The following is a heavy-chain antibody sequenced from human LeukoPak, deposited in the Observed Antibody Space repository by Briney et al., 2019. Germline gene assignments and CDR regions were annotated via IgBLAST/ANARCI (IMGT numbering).Heavy chain of an antibody. CDR1: GYTFTSYD. CDR2: INPNSGGT. V-gene: IGHV1-2*02. CDR3: ARDRSVAAAGYYYYGMDV. D-gene: IGHD6-13*01. J-gene: IGHJ6*02. Sequence: ASVKVSCKASGYTFTSYDINWVRQATGQGLEWMGWINPNSGGTNYAQKFQGRVTMTRDTSISTAYMELSRLRSDDTAVYYCARDRSVAAAGYYYYGMDVWGQGTTVTVSS.